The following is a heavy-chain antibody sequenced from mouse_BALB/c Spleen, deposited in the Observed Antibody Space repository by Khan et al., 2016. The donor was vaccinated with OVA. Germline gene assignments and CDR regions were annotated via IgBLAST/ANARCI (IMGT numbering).Heavy chain of an antibody. D-gene: IGHD1-2*01. J-gene: IGHJ4*01. CDR3: ARTITTAKEDYYAMDY. V-gene: IGHV5-6*01. CDR1: GFTFSSYG. CDR2: ISSGGHYT. Sequence: EVELVESGGDLVKPGGSLKLSCAASGFTFSSYGMSWVRQTPDERLEWVATISSGGHYTYFPDSVRGRFTISRDNAKNTLYLQMSSLKSEDTAMYYCARTITTAKEDYYAMDYWGQGTSVTVSS.